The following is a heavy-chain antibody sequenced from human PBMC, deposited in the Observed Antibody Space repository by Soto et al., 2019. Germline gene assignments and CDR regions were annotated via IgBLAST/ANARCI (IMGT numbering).Heavy chain of an antibody. CDR2: IYRTGST. CDR1: GGYISGGYYS. J-gene: IGHJ4*02. D-gene: IGHD1-7*01. CDR3: ASRDPGTSVDY. Sequence: PSETLSLTCAVSGGYISGGYYSWTWVRQPPGQGLEWIGEIYRTGSTNYNPSLKSRVTISLDKSENQFSLKVTSLTAADTAVYYCASRDPGTSVDYWGQGTLVTVSS. V-gene: IGHV4-4*02.